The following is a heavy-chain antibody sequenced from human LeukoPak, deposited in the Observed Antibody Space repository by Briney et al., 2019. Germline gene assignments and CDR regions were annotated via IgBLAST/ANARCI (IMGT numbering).Heavy chain of an antibody. CDR3: ARDEHDILTDYYYMDV. CDR2: IYTSGST. J-gene: IGHJ6*03. Sequence: PSETLSLTCTVSGGSISSGSYYWSWIRQPAGKGLEWIGRIYTSGSTNYNPSLKSRVTISVDTSKNQFSLKLSSVTAADTAVYYCARDEHDILTDYYYMDVWGKGTTVTVSS. V-gene: IGHV4-61*02. D-gene: IGHD3-9*01. CDR1: GGSISSGSYY.